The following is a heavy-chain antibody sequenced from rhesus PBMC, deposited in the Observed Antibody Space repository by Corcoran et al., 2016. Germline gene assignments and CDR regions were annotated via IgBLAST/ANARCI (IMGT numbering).Heavy chain of an antibody. CDR3: ARTGSWNAPNY. CDR1: GGSISSGYYY. J-gene: IGHJ4*01. CDR2: ITYSGST. V-gene: IGHV4-122*02. D-gene: IGHD6-25*01. Sequence: QVQLQESGPGLVKPSETLSLTCAVSGGSISSGYYYWSWIRQPPGKGLEWIGYITYSGSTSYNPSLKSRVTISRDTSKNQFALKLSSVTAADTAVYYCARTGSWNAPNYWGQGVLVTVSS.